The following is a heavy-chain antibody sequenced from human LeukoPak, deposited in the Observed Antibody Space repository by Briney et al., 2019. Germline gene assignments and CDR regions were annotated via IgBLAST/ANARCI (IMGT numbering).Heavy chain of an antibody. J-gene: IGHJ4*02. CDR2: IRSKANSYAT. D-gene: IGHD2-15*01. Sequence: GGSLRLSCAASGFTFSNAWMSWVRQAPGKGLEWVGRIRSKANSYATAYAASVKGRFTISRDDSKNTAYLPMNSLKTEDTAVYYCTRRDIVSDYWGQGTLVTVSS. CDR1: GFTFSNAW. V-gene: IGHV3-73*01. CDR3: TRRDIVSDY.